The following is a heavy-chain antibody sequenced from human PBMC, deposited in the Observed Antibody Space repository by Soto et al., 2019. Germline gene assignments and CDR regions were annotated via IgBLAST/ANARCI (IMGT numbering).Heavy chain of an antibody. CDR2: INFDGTTT. Sequence: EVQLVESGGGLVQPGGSLRLSCAASGFTFNSYWIHWVRQAPGKGLVWVSRINFDGTTTNYADSVKGRFTISRDNAKKTLYLQMNSLRDEDTAVYYCARGGFRQWLLDYWGQGSLVTVSS. CDR1: GFTFNSYW. J-gene: IGHJ4*02. D-gene: IGHD5-12*01. V-gene: IGHV3-74*01. CDR3: ARGGFRQWLLDY.